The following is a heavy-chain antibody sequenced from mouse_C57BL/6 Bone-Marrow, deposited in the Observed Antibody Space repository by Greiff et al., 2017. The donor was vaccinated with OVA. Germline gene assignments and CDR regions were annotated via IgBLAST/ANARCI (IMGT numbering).Heavy chain of an antibody. CDR1: GYTFTSYW. D-gene: IGHD1-1*01. CDR2: IDPSDSYT. V-gene: IGHV1-50*01. Sequence: QVQLQQPGAELVKPGASVKLSCKASGYTFTSYWMQWVKQRPGQGLEWIGEIDPSDSYTNYNQKFKGKATLTVDTSSSTAYMQRSSLTSEDSAVYYCAREDYYVPYYFDYWGQGTTLTVSS. J-gene: IGHJ2*01. CDR3: AREDYYVPYYFDY.